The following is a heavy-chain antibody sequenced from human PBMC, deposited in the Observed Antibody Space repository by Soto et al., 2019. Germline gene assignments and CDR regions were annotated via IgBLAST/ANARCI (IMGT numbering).Heavy chain of an antibody. V-gene: IGHV3-7*03. CDR2: IKQDGSER. J-gene: IGHJ6*02. CDR1: GFTFRIYW. Sequence: PGGSLRLSCAASGFTFRIYWMTWVRQAPGKGLEWVANIKQDGSERNYVDSVKGRFTISRDNAKNSLYLQVNSLRVEDTAVYYCARVTYYYYGLDVWGQGTTVTVSS. CDR3: ARVTYYYYGLDV.